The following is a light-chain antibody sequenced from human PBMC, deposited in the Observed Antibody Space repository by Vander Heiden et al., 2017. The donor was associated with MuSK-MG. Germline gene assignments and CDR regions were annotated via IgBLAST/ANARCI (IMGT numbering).Light chain of an antibody. CDR3: QVWDSNGDHPV. CDR1: NIGSKS. J-gene: IGLJ3*02. CDR2: DDD. V-gene: IGLV3-21*02. Sequence: SYVLTQPPSVSVAPGQTARITCGGNNIGSKSVHWYQQKPGQAPVEVVYDDDDRPSGIPERISGSKSGNTAALTITSVEAGDEADYYCQVWDSNGDHPVFGGGTKVTVL.